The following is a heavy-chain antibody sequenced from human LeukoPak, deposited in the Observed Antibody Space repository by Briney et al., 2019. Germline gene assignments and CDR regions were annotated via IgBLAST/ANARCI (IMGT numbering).Heavy chain of an antibody. Sequence: ASVKVSCKASGCTFTSYGISWVRQAPGQGLEWMGWINAGNGNTKYSQKFQGRVTITRDTSASTAYMELSSLRSEDTAVYYCASGALLRFLEWLLIYWGQGTLVTVSS. V-gene: IGHV1-3*01. CDR1: GCTFTSYG. D-gene: IGHD3-3*01. CDR2: INAGNGNT. J-gene: IGHJ4*02. CDR3: ASGALLRFLEWLLIY.